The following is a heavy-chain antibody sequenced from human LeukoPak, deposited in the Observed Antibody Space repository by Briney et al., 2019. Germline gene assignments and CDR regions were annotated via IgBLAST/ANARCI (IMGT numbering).Heavy chain of an antibody. CDR2: IRYDGSNK. J-gene: IGHJ4*02. V-gene: IGHV3-30*02. Sequence: GGSLRLSCAASGFTFSSYGMHWVRQAPGKGLEWVAFIRYDGSNKYYADSVKGRFTISRDNSKNTLYLQMNSLRVEDTAVYYCARVGKDSSSSGYFEYWGQGTLVTVSS. CDR3: ARVGKDSSSSGYFEY. D-gene: IGHD6-6*01. CDR1: GFTFSSYG.